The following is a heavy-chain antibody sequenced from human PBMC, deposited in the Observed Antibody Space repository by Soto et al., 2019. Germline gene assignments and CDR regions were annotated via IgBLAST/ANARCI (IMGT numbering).Heavy chain of an antibody. J-gene: IGHJ6*02. D-gene: IGHD1-7*01. CDR2: ISAYNGNT. CDR1: GDTFTSYG. Sequence: ASVKVSCKACGDTFTSYGISSVRQAPGQGLEWMGWISAYNGNTNYAQKLQGRVTMTTDTSTSTAYMELRSLRSDDTAVYYCARVGTTRYYYYYYGMDVWGQGTTVTVSS. CDR3: ARVGTTRYYYYYYGMDV. V-gene: IGHV1-18*01.